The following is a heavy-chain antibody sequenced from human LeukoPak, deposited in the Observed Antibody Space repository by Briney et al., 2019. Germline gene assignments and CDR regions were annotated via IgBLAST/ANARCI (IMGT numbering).Heavy chain of an antibody. V-gene: IGHV4-34*01. CDR3: ARGLSDVY. CDR1: GGSFSGYY. CDR2: INHSGST. Sequence: ASETLSLTCAVYGGSFSGYYWTWIRQPPGKGLEWIGEINHSGSTNYNPSLKSRVTISIDTSKNQFSLILSSVTAADTAVYYCARGLSDVYWGQGTLVTVSS. J-gene: IGHJ4*02.